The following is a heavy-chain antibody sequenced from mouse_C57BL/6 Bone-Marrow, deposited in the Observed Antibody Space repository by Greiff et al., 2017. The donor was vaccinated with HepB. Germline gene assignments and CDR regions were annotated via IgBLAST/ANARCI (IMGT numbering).Heavy chain of an antibody. CDR2: SRNKANDYTT. Sequence: DVKLVESGGGLVQSGRSLRLSCATSGFTFSDFYMEWVRQAPGKGLEWIAASRNKANDYTTEYSASVKGRFIVSRDTSQSILYLQMNALRAEDTAIYYCARDAHRLAMDYWGQGTSVTVSS. CDR3: ARDAHRLAMDY. V-gene: IGHV7-1*01. CDR1: GFTFSDFY. J-gene: IGHJ4*01.